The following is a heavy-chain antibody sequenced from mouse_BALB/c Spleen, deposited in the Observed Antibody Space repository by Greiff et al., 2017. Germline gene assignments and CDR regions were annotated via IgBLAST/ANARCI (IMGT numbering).Heavy chain of an antibody. V-gene: IGHV2-9*02. CDR3: AVYYGNDPWFAD. D-gene: IGHD2-2*01. Sequence: VQLQQSGPGLVAPSQSLSITCTVSGFSLTSYGVHWVRQPPGKGLEWLGVIWAGGSTNYNSALMSRLSISKDNSKSQVFLKMNSLQTDDTAMYYCAVYYGNDPWFADWGQGTLVTVSA. J-gene: IGHJ3*01. CDR1: GFSLTSYG. CDR2: IWAGGST.